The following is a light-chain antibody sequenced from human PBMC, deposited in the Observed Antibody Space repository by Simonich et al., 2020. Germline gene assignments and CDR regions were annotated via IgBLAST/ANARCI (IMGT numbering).Light chain of an antibody. CDR1: SGSIASNY. J-gene: IGLJ3*02. CDR3: QSYDSSIWV. CDR2: EAN. Sequence: NFMLTQPHSVSESPGKTVTISCTRSSGSIASNYVPWYQQRPGSAPTTVIYEANQRPSGVPDRFSGSIDSSSNSASLTISGLKTEDEADDYCQSYDSSIWVFGGGTKLTVL. V-gene: IGLV6-57*03.